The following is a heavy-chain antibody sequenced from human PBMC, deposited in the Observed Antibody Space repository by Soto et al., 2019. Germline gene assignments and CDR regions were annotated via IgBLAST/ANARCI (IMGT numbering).Heavy chain of an antibody. V-gene: IGHV3-48*02. CDR1: GFTFISYS. J-gene: IGHJ4*02. Sequence: AGGSLRLSCAASGFTFISYSMNWVRQAPGEGLEWISYIDNSGSIIYYANSVKGRFTISRDNAINSLYLQMSSLRDEDTAVYYCARDLSAMDRSLDYWGQGTLVTVSS. CDR2: IDNSGSII. CDR3: ARDLSAMDRSLDY. D-gene: IGHD2-2*03.